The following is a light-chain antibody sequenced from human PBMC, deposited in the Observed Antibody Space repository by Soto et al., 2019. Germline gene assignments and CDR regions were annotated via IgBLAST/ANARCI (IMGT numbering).Light chain of an antibody. CDR3: QQSYGTPIT. J-gene: IGKJ5*01. V-gene: IGKV1-39*01. CDR1: QSITSW. Sequence: DIQMTQSPSTLSASGGDRVTITCRASQSITSWLAWYQQKPGKAPKLLIYAASSLQSGVPSRFSGSGSATDFTLTITSLQPEDFATYYCQQSYGTPITFGQGTRLEIK. CDR2: AAS.